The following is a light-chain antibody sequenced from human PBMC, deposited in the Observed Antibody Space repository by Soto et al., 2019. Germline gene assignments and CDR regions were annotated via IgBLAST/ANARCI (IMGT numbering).Light chain of an antibody. J-gene: IGKJ5*01. Sequence: EIVLTQSPGTLSLSPGERATLSCRASQSIKGNYLAWYQQKPGQAPRLLIYGASGRATGIPDNFSGSGSGTDFTLTFTRLEPEDFAVYYCQQYGTSPITFGQGTRLEI. CDR3: QQYGTSPIT. CDR1: QSIKGNY. CDR2: GAS. V-gene: IGKV3-20*01.